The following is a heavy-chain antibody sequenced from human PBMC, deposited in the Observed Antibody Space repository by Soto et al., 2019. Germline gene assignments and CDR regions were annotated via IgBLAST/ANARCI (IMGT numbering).Heavy chain of an antibody. CDR2: IAYDGSNA. Sequence: QVQLVESGGGVVQPGGSLRLSCAASGFTFRNYAMHWVRQAPGKGLECLAVIAYDGSNAFYRDSVKGRFTSSRDNSKNPLYLHMNSLRSEDTGVYYCARGDREDILVVVGARPGEYGIDIWGQGTTVTVSS. CDR3: ARGDREDILVVVGARPGEYGIDI. J-gene: IGHJ6*02. D-gene: IGHD2-15*01. V-gene: IGHV3-30-3*01. CDR1: GFTFRNYA.